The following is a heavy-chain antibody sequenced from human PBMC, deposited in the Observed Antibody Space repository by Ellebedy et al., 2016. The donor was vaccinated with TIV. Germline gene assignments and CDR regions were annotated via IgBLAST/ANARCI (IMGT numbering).Heavy chain of an antibody. CDR3: ARDTATAFDY. CDR2: MNPNSGNT. CDR1: GGTFSSYA. V-gene: IGHV1-8*02. D-gene: IGHD5-18*01. Sequence: AASVKVSCKASGGTFSSYAISWVRQAPGQGLEWMGWMNPNSGNTGYAQKFQGRVTMTRNTSISTAYMELSSLRSEDTAVYYCARDTATAFDYWGQGTLVTVSS. J-gene: IGHJ4*02.